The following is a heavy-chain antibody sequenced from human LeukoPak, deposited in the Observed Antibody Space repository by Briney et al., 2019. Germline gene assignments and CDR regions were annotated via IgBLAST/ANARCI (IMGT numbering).Heavy chain of an antibody. V-gene: IGHV1-18*01. CDR3: ARDGGYYDGLDFFSWFDP. CDR2: ISAYNGNT. D-gene: IGHD3-16*01. CDR1: GYTFTSYG. J-gene: IGHJ5*01. Sequence: GASVKVSCKASGYTFTSYGISWVRQAPGQGLEWMGWISAYNGNTNYAQKLQGRVTMTTDTSTSTAYMELRSLRSDDTAVYFCARDGGYYDGLDFFSWFDPWGQGTLVTVSS.